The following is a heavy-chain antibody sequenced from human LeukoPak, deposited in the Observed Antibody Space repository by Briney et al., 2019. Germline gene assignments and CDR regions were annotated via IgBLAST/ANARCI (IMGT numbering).Heavy chain of an antibody. CDR2: IYTSGST. D-gene: IGHD3-3*01. CDR3: ARTPYDFWSGYLLYYMDV. CDR1: GGSISSGSYY. Sequence: SQTLSLTCTVSGGSISSGSYYWSWIRQPAGKGLEWIGRIYTSGSTNYNPSLKSRVTISVDTSKNQLSLKLSSVTAADTAVYYCARTPYDFWSGYLLYYMDVWGKGTTVTVSS. V-gene: IGHV4-61*02. J-gene: IGHJ6*03.